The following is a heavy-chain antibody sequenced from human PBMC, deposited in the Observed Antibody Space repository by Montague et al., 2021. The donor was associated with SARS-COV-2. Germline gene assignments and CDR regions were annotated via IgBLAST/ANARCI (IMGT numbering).Heavy chain of an antibody. CDR3: ARAERGSCGDGNCYQYFFNY. D-gene: IGHD2-15*01. CDR2: TYYRSEWYS. J-gene: IGHJ4*02. CDR1: GVSVSTNSGT. Sequence: CAISGVSVSTNSGTWNWVRLSPSRGLEWLGRTYYRSEWYSDYSVSVKSRISINPDTSKNQFSLQLNSVAPEDTAVYYCARAERGSCGDGNCYQYFFNYCGQGTLVTVSS. V-gene: IGHV6-1*01.